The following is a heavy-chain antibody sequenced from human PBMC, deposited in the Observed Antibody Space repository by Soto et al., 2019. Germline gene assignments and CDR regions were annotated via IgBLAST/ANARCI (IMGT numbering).Heavy chain of an antibody. J-gene: IGHJ6*03. Sequence: SETLSLTCTVSGGSISSSSYYWGWIRQPPGKGLEWIGSIYYSGSTYYNPSLKSRVTISVDTSKNQFSLKLSSVTAADTAVYYCASDIAVAEPYYYYYTDVWGKGTTVTVSS. D-gene: IGHD6-19*01. CDR3: ASDIAVAEPYYYYYTDV. CDR2: IYYSGST. CDR1: GGSISSSSYY. V-gene: IGHV4-39*01.